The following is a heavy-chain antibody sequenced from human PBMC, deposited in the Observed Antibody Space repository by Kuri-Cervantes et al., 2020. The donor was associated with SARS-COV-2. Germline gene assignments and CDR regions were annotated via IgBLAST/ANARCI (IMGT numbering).Heavy chain of an antibody. CDR3: ARRGFEGNDY. D-gene: IGHD3-16*01. V-gene: IGHV4-59*08. J-gene: IGHJ4*02. CDR1: GGSISSYY. Sequence: SETLSLTCTVSGGSISSYYWSWIRQPPGKGLEWIGYIYYSGSTNYNPSLKSRVTISVDTSKNQFSLKLSSVTAADTAVYYCARRGFEGNDYWGQGTLVTVSS. CDR2: IYYSGST.